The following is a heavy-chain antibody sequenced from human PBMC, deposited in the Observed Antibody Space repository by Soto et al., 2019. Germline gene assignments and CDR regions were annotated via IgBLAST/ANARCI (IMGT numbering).Heavy chain of an antibody. CDR3: TTESLLKGGAVAAYSDY. D-gene: IGHD6-19*01. Sequence: PGGSLRLSCAASGFTFSNAWMNWVRQAPGKGLEWVGRIKSKTDGGTTDYAAPVKGRFTISRDDSKNTLYLQMNSLKTEDTAVYYCTTESLLKGGAVAAYSDYWGQGTLVTVSS. CDR1: GFTFSNAW. V-gene: IGHV3-15*07. J-gene: IGHJ4*02. CDR2: IKSKTDGGTT.